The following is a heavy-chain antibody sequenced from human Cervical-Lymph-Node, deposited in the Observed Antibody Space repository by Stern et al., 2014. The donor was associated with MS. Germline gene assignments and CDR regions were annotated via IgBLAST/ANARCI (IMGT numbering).Heavy chain of an antibody. D-gene: IGHD4-17*01. CDR2: INPNSTGT. CDR1: GYNLTDFF. V-gene: IGHV1-2*02. Sequence: VQLVESGAEVKKPGASVKVSCKASGYNLTDFFLHWVRQAPGQGLEWMGWINPNSTGTSIAQKFQGRVTMTRDTSINTVYMELSSLRSDDTAVYFCVRDDYADYVTPGGQGTLVTVSS. CDR3: VRDDYADYVTP. J-gene: IGHJ4*02.